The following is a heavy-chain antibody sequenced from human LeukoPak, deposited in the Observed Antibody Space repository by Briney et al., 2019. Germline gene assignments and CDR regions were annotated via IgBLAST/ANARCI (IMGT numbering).Heavy chain of an antibody. CDR1: GFTFSSYS. V-gene: IGHV3-48*04. Sequence: GGSLRLSCAASGFTFSSYSMNWVRQAPGKGLEWVSYISSSSSTIYYADSVKGRFTISRDNAKNSLYLQMNSLRAEDTAVYYCARGSMTTVVTPWWYWGQGTLVTVSS. CDR2: ISSSSSTI. D-gene: IGHD4-23*01. J-gene: IGHJ4*02. CDR3: ARGSMTTVVTPWWY.